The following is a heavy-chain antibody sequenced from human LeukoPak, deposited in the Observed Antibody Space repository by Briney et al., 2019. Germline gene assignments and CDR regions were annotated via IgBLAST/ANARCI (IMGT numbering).Heavy chain of an antibody. CDR2: ISGSGGTT. V-gene: IGHV3-23*01. CDR1: GFTFSNYA. CDR3: AKDRTAQNFDWYPYYFDS. D-gene: IGHD3-9*01. Sequence: GGSLRLSCAASGFTFSNYAMTWVRQAPGKGLKWVSGISGSGGTTYYADSVKGRFTISRDNSKNTLDLQMNSLRVEDTAIYYCAKDRTAQNFDWYPYYFDSWGPGTLVTVSS. J-gene: IGHJ4*02.